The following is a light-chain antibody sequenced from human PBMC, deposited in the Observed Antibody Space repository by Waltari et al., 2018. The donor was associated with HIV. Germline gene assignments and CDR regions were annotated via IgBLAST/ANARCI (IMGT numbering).Light chain of an antibody. Sequence: DIQLTQSPSSVGASIGDRVTITCRASQTINSNLNWYQQIPGKAPKLLIFGASSLQSGVPARFSGSGSGTDFTLTVSSLQPEDFATYFCQQTYRIPQTFGQGTRVDIK. CDR1: QTINSN. CDR3: QQTYRIPQT. J-gene: IGKJ5*01. V-gene: IGKV1-39*01. CDR2: GAS.